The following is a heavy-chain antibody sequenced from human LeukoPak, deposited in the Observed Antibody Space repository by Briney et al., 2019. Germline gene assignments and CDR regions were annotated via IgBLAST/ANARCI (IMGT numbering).Heavy chain of an antibody. CDR2: INPNSGGT. D-gene: IGHD1-1*01. J-gene: IGHJ6*03. V-gene: IGHV1-2*02. Sequence: GASVKVSCKASGYTFTGYYMHWVRQAPGQGLEWMGWINPNSGGTNYAQKFQGRVTMTRDTSISTAYMELSRLRSEDTAVYYCARDRLTTPGYYYYMDVWGKGTTVTVSS. CDR3: ARDRLTTPGYYYYMDV. CDR1: GYTFTGYY.